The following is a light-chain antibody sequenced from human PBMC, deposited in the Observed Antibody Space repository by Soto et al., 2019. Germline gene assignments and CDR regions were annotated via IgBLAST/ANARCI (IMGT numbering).Light chain of an antibody. Sequence: MTHSPATLSVSPGERATLSCRASQSISSYLSWYQQKPGKAPKLLIYAASTLQSGVPSRFSGSGSGTDFTLTISSLQPEDFATYYCQQSYRTLWTFGQGTKVEI. J-gene: IGKJ1*01. CDR2: AAS. CDR1: QSISSY. V-gene: IGKV1-39*01. CDR3: QQSYRTLWT.